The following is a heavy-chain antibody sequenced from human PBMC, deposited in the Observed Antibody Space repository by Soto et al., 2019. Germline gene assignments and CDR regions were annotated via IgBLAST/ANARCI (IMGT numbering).Heavy chain of an antibody. V-gene: IGHV1-46*01. CDR2: INPSGGST. Sequence: ASVKVSFKASGYTFPSYYMHWVRQAPGQGLEWMGVINPSGGSTTYGQKFQGRVTMTRDTSTSTVYMELSSLRAEDTAVYYCAREARDYQGMDVWGQGTTVTVSS. CDR1: GYTFPSYY. J-gene: IGHJ6*02. CDR3: AREARDYQGMDV.